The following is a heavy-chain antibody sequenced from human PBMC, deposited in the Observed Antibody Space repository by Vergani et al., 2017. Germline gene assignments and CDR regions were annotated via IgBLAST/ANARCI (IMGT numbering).Heavy chain of an antibody. J-gene: IGHJ3*02. CDR1: GGSISSGGYS. CDR3: ARGRGRDIVVVPAADAFDI. V-gene: IGHV4-30-2*01. CDR2: IYHSGST. D-gene: IGHD2-2*01. Sequence: QLQLQESGSGLVKPSQTLSLTCAVSGGSISSGGYSWSWIRQPPGKGLEWIGYIYHSGSTYYNPSLKSRVTISVDRSKNQFSLKLSSVTAADTAVYYCARGRGRDIVVVPAADAFDIWGQGIMVTVSS.